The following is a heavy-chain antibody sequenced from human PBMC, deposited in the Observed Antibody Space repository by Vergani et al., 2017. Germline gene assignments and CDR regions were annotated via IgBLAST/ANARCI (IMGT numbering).Heavy chain of an antibody. J-gene: IGHJ4*02. CDR1: GGTFSSYA. Sequence: QVQLVQSGAEVKKPGSSVKVSCKASGGTFSSYAISWVRQAPGQGLEWMGRIIPSGGSTTYAQQFQGRLTMTRDTSTRTVYMDLSNLRSEDTAVYYCARPHGDILPPDPRRLDYWGQGTLVTVSS. V-gene: IGHV1-69*04. CDR3: ARPHGDILPPDPRRLDY. CDR2: IIPSGGST.